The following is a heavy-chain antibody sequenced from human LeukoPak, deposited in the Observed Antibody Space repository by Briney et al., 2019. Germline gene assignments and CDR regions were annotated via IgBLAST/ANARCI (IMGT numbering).Heavy chain of an antibody. Sequence: SVKVSCKASGGTFSSYAISWVRQAPGQGLELMGRIIPIFGTANYAQKFQGRVTITTDESTSTAYMELSSLRSEDTAVYYCARVRITMVRGVISRDAFDIWGQGTMVTVSS. CDR1: GGTFSSYA. CDR2: IIPIFGTA. D-gene: IGHD3-10*01. CDR3: ARVRITMVRGVISRDAFDI. J-gene: IGHJ3*02. V-gene: IGHV1-69*05.